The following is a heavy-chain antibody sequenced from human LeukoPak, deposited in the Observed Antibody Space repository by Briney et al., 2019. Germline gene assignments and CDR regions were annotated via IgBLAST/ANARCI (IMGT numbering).Heavy chain of an antibody. CDR3: ARDRLGVINDAFDI. CDR2: ISSNGGST. Sequence: PGGSLRLSCAASGFTFSSYAMHWVRQAPGKGLEYVSAISSNGGSTYYANSVKGRFTISRDNSKNTLYLQMGSLRAEDTAVYYCARDRLGVINDAFDIWGQGTMVTVSS. J-gene: IGHJ3*02. CDR1: GFTFSSYA. D-gene: IGHD3-16*01. V-gene: IGHV3-64*01.